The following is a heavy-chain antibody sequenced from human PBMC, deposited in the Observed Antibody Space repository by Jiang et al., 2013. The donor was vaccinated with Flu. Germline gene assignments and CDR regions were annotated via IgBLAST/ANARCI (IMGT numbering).Heavy chain of an antibody. CDR2: LFSGST. CDR1: GGSISSGGYY. J-gene: IGHJ4*02. V-gene: IGHV4-31*03. CDR3: ARANADYDFWSGYYRPNYFDY. D-gene: IGHD3-3*01. Sequence: TXSLTCTVSGGSISSGGYYLELDPPAPREGPGVDWVHLFSGSTYYNPSLKSRVTISVDTSKNQFSLKLSSVTAADTAVYYCARANADYDFWSGYYRPNYFDYWGQGTLVTVSS.